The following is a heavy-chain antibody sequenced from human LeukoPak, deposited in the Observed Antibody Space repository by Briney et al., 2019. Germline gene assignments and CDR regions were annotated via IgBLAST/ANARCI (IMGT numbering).Heavy chain of an antibody. CDR1: GFTFSNYE. J-gene: IGHJ3*01. V-gene: IGHV3-48*03. CDR2: IGGGGSVI. Sequence: PGGSLRLSCAASGFTFSNYEMSWVRQTPGKGLEWVSYIGGGGSVIYYVDSVKGRFTISRDNAKNLLYLQMNSLRAEDTAVYYCAREDYQDAFDLWGQGIMVTVSS. D-gene: IGHD2-2*01. CDR3: AREDYQDAFDL.